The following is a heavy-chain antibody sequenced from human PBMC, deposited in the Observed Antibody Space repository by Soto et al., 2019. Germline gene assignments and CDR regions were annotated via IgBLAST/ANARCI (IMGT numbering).Heavy chain of an antibody. D-gene: IGHD6-13*01. CDR2: IWYDGSNK. J-gene: IGHJ4*02. Sequence: PGGSLRLSCAASGFTFSSYGMHWVRQAPGKGLEWVAVIWYDGSNKYYADSVKGRFTISRDNSKNTLYLQMNSLRAEDTAVYYCARDLSSSRGMGFDDWGQGTLVTVSS. V-gene: IGHV3-33*01. CDR3: ARDLSSSRGMGFDD. CDR1: GFTFSSYG.